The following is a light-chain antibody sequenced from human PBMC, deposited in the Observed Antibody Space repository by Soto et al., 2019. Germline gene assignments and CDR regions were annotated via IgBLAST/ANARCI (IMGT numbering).Light chain of an antibody. J-gene: IGKJ1*01. CDR2: DAS. V-gene: IGKV1-5*01. CDR3: QQYDTYWT. Sequence: DIQMTQSPSTLSASVGDRVTITCRASQSMTSRLAWYQQKPGKAPKLLIYDASSLESGVPSRFSGSGSGTEFTLTISSLQPDDFATYYCQQYDTYWTFGQGTKVEIK. CDR1: QSMTSR.